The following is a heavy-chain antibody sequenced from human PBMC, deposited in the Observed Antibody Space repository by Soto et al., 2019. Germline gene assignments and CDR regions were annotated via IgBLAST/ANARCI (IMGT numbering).Heavy chain of an antibody. J-gene: IGHJ4*02. D-gene: IGHD2-8*02. CDR3: ARGDYGTGGYPFPYFDY. CDR2: INPASGAT. V-gene: IGHV1-2*02. Sequence: HEHLVQSGAEVKRPGASLKVSCRASGYGFPGHYILWVRKAPGQGLEWRGWINPASGATNYAQNFQGRATLTSDTSISTASMDLTSLTSDDTAVYYCARGDYGTGGYPFPYFDYWGQGTLVIVSS. CDR1: GYGFPGHY.